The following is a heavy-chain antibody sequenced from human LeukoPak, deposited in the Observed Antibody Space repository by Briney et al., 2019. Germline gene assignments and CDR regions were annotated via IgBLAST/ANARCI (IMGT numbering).Heavy chain of an antibody. D-gene: IGHD5-24*01. J-gene: IGHJ4*02. CDR1: GFTFSSYA. CDR2: ISGSGGST. V-gene: IGHV3-23*01. CDR3: AYQRWLHSNFDY. Sequence: PGGSLRLSCAASGFTFSSYAMSWVRQAPGKGLEWVSAISGSGGSTYYADSVKGRFTISRDNSKNTLYLQMNSLRAEDTAVYYCAYQRWLHSNFDYWGQGTLVTVSS.